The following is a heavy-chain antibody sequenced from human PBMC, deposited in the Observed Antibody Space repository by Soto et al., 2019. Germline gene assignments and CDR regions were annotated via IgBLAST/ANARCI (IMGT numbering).Heavy chain of an antibody. J-gene: IGHJ4*02. CDR2: INHSGST. D-gene: IGHD6-13*01. CDR3: ARLLAAAPWAFDH. CDR1: GGSFSGYY. Sequence: SETLSLTCAVYGGSFSGYYWSWIRQPPGKGLEWIGEINHSGSTNYNPSLKSRLTMSVDTSKNQFSLILSSVTAADTGVYYCARLLAAAPWAFDHWGQGTLVTVPQ. V-gene: IGHV4-34*10.